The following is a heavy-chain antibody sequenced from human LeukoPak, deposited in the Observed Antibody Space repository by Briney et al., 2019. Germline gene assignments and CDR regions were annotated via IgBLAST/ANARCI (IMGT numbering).Heavy chain of an antibody. CDR1: GFTFSSYS. Sequence: GGSLRLSCAASGFTFSSYSMNWVRQAPRKGLEWVSYISSSSSTIYYADSVKGRFTISRDNAKNSLYLQMNSLRAEDTAVYYCARTPYSSGWYGHYYYYYMDVWGKGTTVTVSS. D-gene: IGHD6-19*01. V-gene: IGHV3-48*04. CDR3: ARTPYSSGWYGHYYYYYMDV. J-gene: IGHJ6*03. CDR2: ISSSSSTI.